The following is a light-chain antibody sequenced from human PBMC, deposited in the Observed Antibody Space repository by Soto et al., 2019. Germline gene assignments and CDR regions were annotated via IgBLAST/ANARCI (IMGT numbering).Light chain of an antibody. Sequence: DIQVTQSPSTLSASVGDRVTITCRATQSISSWLAWYQQKPGTAPKLLIYDASSLESGVPSRFSGSGSGTEFTLTISSLQPDDFATYYCQQYNSYPWTFGQGTKVEIK. CDR1: QSISSW. V-gene: IGKV1-5*01. J-gene: IGKJ1*01. CDR3: QQYNSYPWT. CDR2: DAS.